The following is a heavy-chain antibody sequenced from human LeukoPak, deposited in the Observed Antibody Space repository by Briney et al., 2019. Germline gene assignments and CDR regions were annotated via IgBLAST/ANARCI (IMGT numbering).Heavy chain of an antibody. D-gene: IGHD6-13*01. J-gene: IGHJ5*02. CDR2: IYTSGST. Sequence: PSQTLSLTCTVSGGSISSGSYYWSWIRQPAGKGREGIGRIYTSGSTNYNPSRKSRVTISVDTSKNQSSLKLSSVTAADTAVYYCARGGSSWYSDWFDPWGQGTLVTVSS. CDR1: GGSISSGSYY. V-gene: IGHV4-61*02. CDR3: ARGGSSWYSDWFDP.